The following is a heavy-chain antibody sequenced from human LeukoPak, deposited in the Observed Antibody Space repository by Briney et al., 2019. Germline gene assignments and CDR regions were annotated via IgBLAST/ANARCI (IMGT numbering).Heavy chain of an antibody. Sequence: QPGGSLRLSCAASGLTFSSHWMHWVRQAPGKGLVWVSRITNDGSSTTYADSVKGRFTISRDNAKNMLYLQVNSLRAEDTAVYYCARGRLYAVAGTGASDYWGQGTLVTVSS. CDR1: GLTFSSHW. CDR2: ITNDGSST. J-gene: IGHJ4*02. D-gene: IGHD6-19*01. CDR3: ARGRLYAVAGTGASDY. V-gene: IGHV3-74*01.